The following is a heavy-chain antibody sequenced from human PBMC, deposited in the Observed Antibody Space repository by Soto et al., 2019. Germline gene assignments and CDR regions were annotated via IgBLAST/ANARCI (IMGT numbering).Heavy chain of an antibody. V-gene: IGHV4-30-4*01. CDR3: ARVAIACPRSSCYHHYYYSLDV. CDR2: IYYRGST. Sequence: SETLSLTCTVSGGSISSDNFFWSWIRQPPGEGLEWIGYIYYRGSTYYNPSLESRLTLLVDTSKNQFSLKLRSVTAADTAVYYCARVAIACPRSSCYHHYYYSLDVWGQGTKVTVSS. CDR1: GGSISSDNFF. D-gene: IGHD2-2*01. J-gene: IGHJ6*02.